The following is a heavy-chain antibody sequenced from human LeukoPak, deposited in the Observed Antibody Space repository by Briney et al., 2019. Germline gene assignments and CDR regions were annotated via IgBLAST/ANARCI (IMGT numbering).Heavy chain of an antibody. CDR1: GFTVSSYY. V-gene: IGHV3-53*01. CDR3: ARFDSSSWYPVGWFDP. D-gene: IGHD6-13*01. J-gene: IGHJ5*02. CDR2: IYSGGST. Sequence: GGSLRLSCAASGFTVSSYYMSWVRQAPGKGLEWVSVIYSGGSTYYADSVKGRFTTSRDNSKNTLYLQMNSLRAEDTAVYYCARFDSSSWYPVGWFDPWGQGTLVTVSS.